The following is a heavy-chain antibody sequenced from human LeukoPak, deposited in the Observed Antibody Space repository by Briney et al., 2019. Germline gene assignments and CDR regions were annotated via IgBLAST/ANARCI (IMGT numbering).Heavy chain of an antibody. J-gene: IGHJ4*02. D-gene: IGHD1-26*01. V-gene: IGHV4-31*03. CDR3: ARDLLGATYFDY. CDR2: IYYSGGT. CDR1: GGSISSGGYY. Sequence: SQNLCLTCTVSGGSISSGGYYWGWIRQHPGKGLEWIGYIYYSGGTYYNPSLKSRVTISVDTSKNQFSLKLSSVTAADTAVYYCARDLLGATYFDYWGQGTLVTVSS.